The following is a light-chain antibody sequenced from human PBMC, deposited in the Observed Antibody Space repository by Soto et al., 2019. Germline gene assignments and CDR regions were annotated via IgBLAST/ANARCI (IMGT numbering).Light chain of an antibody. CDR3: QQYYSYPLT. Sequence: AIRMTQSPSSLSASTGDRVTITCRASQGISSYLAWYQQKQGKAPKLLIYAAATLQSGVPSRFSGSGSVTDFNLTISCLQSEDCATYYCQQYYSYPLTFGGGNKGAIK. J-gene: IGKJ4*01. CDR1: QGISSY. V-gene: IGKV1-8*01. CDR2: AAA.